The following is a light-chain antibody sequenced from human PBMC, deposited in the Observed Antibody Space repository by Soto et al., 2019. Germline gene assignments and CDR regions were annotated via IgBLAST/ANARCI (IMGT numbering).Light chain of an antibody. CDR2: GAS. V-gene: IGKV3-20*01. J-gene: IGKJ1*01. CDR3: QQYDSTPPT. Sequence: EIVLTQSPGTLSLSPGERATLSCRASQSVNSNYLAWYQRKPGQAPRLLIYGASNRATDIPYRFSASGSGTDFTLTITRLEAEDVAVYYCQQYDSTPPTFGQGTKVDVK. CDR1: QSVNSNY.